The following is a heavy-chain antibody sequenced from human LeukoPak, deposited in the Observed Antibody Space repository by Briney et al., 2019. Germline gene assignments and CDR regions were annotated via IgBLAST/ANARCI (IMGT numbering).Heavy chain of an antibody. CDR2: INHSGST. CDR3: AREGYCSSTSCQDI. J-gene: IGHJ3*02. D-gene: IGHD2-2*01. Sequence: SETLSLTCAVYGVSFSGYYWSWIRQPPGKGLEWIGEINHSGSTNYNPSLKSRVTISVDTSKNQFSLKLSSVTAADTAVYYCAREGYCSSTSCQDIWGQGTMVTVSS. V-gene: IGHV4-34*01. CDR1: GVSFSGYY.